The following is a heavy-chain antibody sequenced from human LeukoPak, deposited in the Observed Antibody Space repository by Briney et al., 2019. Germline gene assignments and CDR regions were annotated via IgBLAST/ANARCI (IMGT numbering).Heavy chain of an antibody. D-gene: IGHD1-14*01. CDR3: ARHAMTITEGYRNHEGWFDP. V-gene: IGHV4-34*01. J-gene: IGHJ5*02. CDR1: GGSFSGYY. CDR2: INHSGST. Sequence: PSETLSLTCAVYGGSFSGYYWSWIRQPPGKGLEWIGEINHSGSTNYNPSLKSRVTISVDTSKNQFSLKLSSVTAADTTVYYCARHAMTITEGYRNHEGWFDPWGQGTLVTVSS.